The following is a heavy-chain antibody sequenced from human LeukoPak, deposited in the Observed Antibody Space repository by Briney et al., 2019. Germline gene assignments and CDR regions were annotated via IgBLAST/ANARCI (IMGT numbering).Heavy chain of an antibody. D-gene: IGHD2-2*01. CDR1: GFTFTDEC. Sequence: ASVKVSCKSSGFTFTDECIHGVRQAPGQGLEWMGWINPYSGAINYAQKFQGRVTLTRDTSISTAYMELSRLTSGDTAVYYCAREPKSQLLLDYWGQGTLVTVSS. J-gene: IGHJ4*02. CDR3: AREPKSQLLLDY. V-gene: IGHV1-2*02. CDR2: INPYSGAI.